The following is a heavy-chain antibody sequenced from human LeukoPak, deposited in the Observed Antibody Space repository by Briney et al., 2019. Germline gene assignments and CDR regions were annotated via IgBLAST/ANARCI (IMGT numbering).Heavy chain of an antibody. Sequence: SETLSLTCTVSGDSIGSSYYWGWIRQPPGKGLEWIGSINYSGSTYFNPSLKSRVTISVDTSKTQFSLKLTSVTAADTALYYCARQRTVVVVNAIHWFDPWGLGTLVTVSS. J-gene: IGHJ5*02. V-gene: IGHV4-39*01. D-gene: IGHD2-8*02. CDR2: INYSGST. CDR3: ARQRTVVVVNAIHWFDP. CDR1: GDSIGSSYY.